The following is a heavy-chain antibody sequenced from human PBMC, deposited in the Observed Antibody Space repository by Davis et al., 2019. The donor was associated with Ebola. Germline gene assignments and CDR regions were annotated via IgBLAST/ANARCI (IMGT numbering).Heavy chain of an antibody. D-gene: IGHD2-15*01. V-gene: IGHV3-74*01. Sequence: GESLKISCAASGFTFTNYWMHWVRQTPGKGLVWVSRVNDDGTGTSYADSVKGRFTISRDNAKNTLYLQMNSLRADDTAVYYCANDKWSLDIRGQGTMVTVSS. CDR3: ANDKWSLDI. CDR1: GFTFTNYW. J-gene: IGHJ3*02. CDR2: VNDDGTGT.